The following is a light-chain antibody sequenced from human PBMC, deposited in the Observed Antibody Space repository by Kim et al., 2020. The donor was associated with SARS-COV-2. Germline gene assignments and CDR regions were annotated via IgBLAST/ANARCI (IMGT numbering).Light chain of an antibody. CDR2: AAS. J-gene: IGKJ2*01. CDR3: QQSYSNPPEYT. V-gene: IGKV1-39*01. Sequence: IQMTQSSSSLSASVGDRVTITCRASQSISNYLNWYQQKPGKAPKVLIYAASILQSGVPSRFSGSGSGTDFTLTISSLQPEDFATYYCQQSYSNPPEYTFGQGTKLEI. CDR1: QSISNY.